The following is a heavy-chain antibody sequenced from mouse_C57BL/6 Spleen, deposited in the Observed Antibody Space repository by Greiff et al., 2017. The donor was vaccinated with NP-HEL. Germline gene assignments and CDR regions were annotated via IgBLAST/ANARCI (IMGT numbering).Heavy chain of an antibody. V-gene: IGHV1-15*01. CDR1: GYTFTDYE. CDR2: IDPETGGT. Sequence: VQLQQSGAELVRPGASVTLSCKASGYTFTDYEMHWVKQTPVHGLEWIGAIDPETGGTAYNQKFKGKAILTADKSSSTAYMQLRSLTSMESTVYYCAGGGSQLGYYGSSYAMDYWGQGTSVTVSA. CDR3: AGGGSQLGYYGSSYAMDY. J-gene: IGHJ4*01. D-gene: IGHD1-1*01.